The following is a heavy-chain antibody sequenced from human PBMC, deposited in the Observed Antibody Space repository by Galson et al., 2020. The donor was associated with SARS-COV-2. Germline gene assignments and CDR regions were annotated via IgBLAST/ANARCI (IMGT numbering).Heavy chain of an antibody. Sequence: GGSLRLSCAASGFTFSDYYMSWIRQAPGKGLEWVSYISSSGSTIYYADSVKGRFTISRDNAKNSLYLQMNSLRAEDTAVYYCAREDGYSSSWYRPGWFDPWGQGTLVTVSS. CDR2: ISSSGSTI. J-gene: IGHJ5*02. V-gene: IGHV3-11*01. CDR3: AREDGYSSSWYRPGWFDP. CDR1: GFTFSDYY. D-gene: IGHD6-13*01.